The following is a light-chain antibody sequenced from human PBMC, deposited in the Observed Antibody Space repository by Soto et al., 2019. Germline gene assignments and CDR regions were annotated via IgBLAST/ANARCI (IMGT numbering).Light chain of an antibody. CDR2: DVS. CDR3: AAWDDSLNGYV. J-gene: IGLJ1*01. CDR1: SSDVGGYSY. V-gene: IGLV2-11*01. Sequence: QSVLTQPRSVSGSPGQSVTISCTGTSSDVGGYSYVSWYQQHPGKAPKAMIYDVSERPSGVPDRFSGSKSGTSASLAISGLQSEDEADYYCAAWDDSLNGYVFATGTKVTVL.